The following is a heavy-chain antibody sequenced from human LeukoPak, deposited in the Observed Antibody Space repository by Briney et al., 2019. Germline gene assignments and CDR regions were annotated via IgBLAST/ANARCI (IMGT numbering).Heavy chain of an antibody. CDR3: AWDGVVPAAQGFY. Sequence: SETLSLTCIVSGGSINSISSNNYHWGWIRQPPGKGLEWIGEINHSGSTIYNPSLKSRVTISVDTSKNQFSLKLSSVTAADTAVYCCAWDGVVPAAQGFYWGQGTLVTVSS. CDR2: INHSGST. CDR1: GGSINSISSNNYH. D-gene: IGHD2-2*01. V-gene: IGHV4-39*07. J-gene: IGHJ4*02.